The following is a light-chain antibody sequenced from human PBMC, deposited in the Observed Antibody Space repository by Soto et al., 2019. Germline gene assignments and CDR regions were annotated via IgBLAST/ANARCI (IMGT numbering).Light chain of an antibody. CDR1: SSDIGSYNY. CDR3: SSFTSSTLGV. V-gene: IGLV2-14*01. Sequence: QSALTQPASVSGSPGQSITISCTGTSSDIGSYNYVSWYQQHPGKAPKLMIYKVSNRPSGVSIRFSGSKSGNTAFLTISGLQAEDEADYYCSSFTSSTLGVFGTGTKLTVL. CDR2: KVS. J-gene: IGLJ1*01.